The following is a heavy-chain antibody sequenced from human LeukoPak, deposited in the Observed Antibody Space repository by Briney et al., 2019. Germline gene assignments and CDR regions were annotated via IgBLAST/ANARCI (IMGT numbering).Heavy chain of an antibody. CDR2: IDSDGSST. CDR3: AREMDIVVVPAAKLNDY. D-gene: IGHD2-2*03. Sequence: SGGSLRLSCAASGFTLSSYWMHWVRQAPGKGLVWVSRIDSDGSSTSYADSVKGRFTISRDNAKNSLYLQMNSLRAEDTAVYYCAREMDIVVVPAAKLNDYWGQGTLVTVSS. J-gene: IGHJ4*02. CDR1: GFTLSSYW. V-gene: IGHV3-74*01.